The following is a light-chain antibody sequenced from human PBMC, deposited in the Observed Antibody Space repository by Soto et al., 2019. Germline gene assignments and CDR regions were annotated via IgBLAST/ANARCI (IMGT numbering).Light chain of an antibody. CDR2: AAS. V-gene: IGKV1-12*01. CDR3: QQANSFPWT. Sequence: DIQMTQTPSSLSASVGDRVSITCQASQDISKFLNWYQQKGGRAPKLLIYAASNLQSGVPSRFSGSGSGTDFTLTISSLQPEDFATYYCQQANSFPWTFGQGSKVAIK. CDR1: QDISKF. J-gene: IGKJ1*01.